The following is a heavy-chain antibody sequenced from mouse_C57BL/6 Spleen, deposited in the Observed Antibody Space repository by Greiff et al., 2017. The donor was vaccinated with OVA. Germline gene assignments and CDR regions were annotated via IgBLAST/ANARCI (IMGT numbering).Heavy chain of an antibody. Sequence: ESGPGLVKPSQYLSLTCSVTGYSITSGYYWNWIRQFPGNKLEWMGYISYDGSNNYNPSLKNRISNTRDTSKNQFFLKLNSVTTEATATYSCSREGSSGFGAMDYWCHGTSVTVSS. V-gene: IGHV3-6*01. CDR1: GYSITSGYY. D-gene: IGHD3-1*01. CDR2: ISYDGSN. CDR3: SREGSSGFGAMDY. J-gene: IGHJ4*01.